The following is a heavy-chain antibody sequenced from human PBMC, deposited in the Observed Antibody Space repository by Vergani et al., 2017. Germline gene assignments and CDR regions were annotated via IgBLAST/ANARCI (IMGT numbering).Heavy chain of an antibody. CDR3: ARSPGSSEFDY. CDR1: GFTFSSYE. V-gene: IGHV3-48*03. CDR2: ISSSGSTI. J-gene: IGHJ4*02. D-gene: IGHD3-22*01. Sequence: EVQLVESGGGLVQPGGSLRLSCAASGFTFSSYEMNWVRQAPGKGLEWVSYISSSGSTIYYADSVKGRFTISRDNAKSSLYLQMNSLRAEDTAVYYCARSPGSSEFDYWGQGTLVTVSS.